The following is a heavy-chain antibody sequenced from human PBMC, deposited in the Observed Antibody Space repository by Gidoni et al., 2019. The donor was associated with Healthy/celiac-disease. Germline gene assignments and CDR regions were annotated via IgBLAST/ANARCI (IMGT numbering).Heavy chain of an antibody. CDR1: GGSFSGYY. Sequence: QVQLQQWGAGLLKPAETLSLTCAVYGGSFSGYYWSWSRQPPGKGLEWIGEINHSGSTNYTPSLKSRVPISVDTSKNQFSLKLSSVTAADTAVYYCARGRIAARPSDYWGQGTLVTVSS. V-gene: IGHV4-34*01. J-gene: IGHJ4*02. CDR2: INHSGST. CDR3: ARGRIAARPSDY. D-gene: IGHD6-6*01.